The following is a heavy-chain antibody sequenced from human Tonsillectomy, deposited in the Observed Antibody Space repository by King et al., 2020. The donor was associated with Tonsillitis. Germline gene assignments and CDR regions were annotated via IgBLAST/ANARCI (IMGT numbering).Heavy chain of an antibody. CDR2: ISSSGSTI. J-gene: IGHJ3*02. V-gene: IGHV3-48*03. Sequence: VQLVESGGGLVQPGGSLRLSCAASGFIFSSDEMNWVRQAPGKGLEWVSYISSSGSTIHYADSVKGRFTISRDNAKNSLHLQMNSLRAEDTAVYYCAREPRLLWFGEITPGAFDIWGQGTMVTVSS. D-gene: IGHD3-10*01. CDR3: AREPRLLWFGEITPGAFDI. CDR1: GFIFSSDE.